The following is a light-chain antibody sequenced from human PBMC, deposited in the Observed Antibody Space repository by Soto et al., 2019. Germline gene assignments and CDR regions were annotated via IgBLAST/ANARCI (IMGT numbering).Light chain of an antibody. CDR1: QTISTY. J-gene: IGKJ1*01. CDR3: QHSFSTPRT. V-gene: IGKV1-39*01. CDR2: GAS. Sequence: DIQMTQSPSPLSSSVGDRVTITCRASQTISTYLNWYHQKPGKAPKLLIYGASSLQSGVPSRFSGSGSGTDFTLTISSLQPEDFGTYYCQHSFSTPRTFGQGTKVDIK.